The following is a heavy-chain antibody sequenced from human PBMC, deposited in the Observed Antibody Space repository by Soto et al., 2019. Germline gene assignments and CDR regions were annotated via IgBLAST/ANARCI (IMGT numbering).Heavy chain of an antibody. CDR3: ARDRREDCSSTSCPSLDAFDI. J-gene: IGHJ3*02. CDR1: GYTFTGYG. Sequence: QVQLVQSGAEVKKPGASVKVSCKASGYTFTGYGISWVRQAPGQGLEWMGWISAYNGNTNYVHKLQRRVTMTTDTSTSTAYMELRSLRSDDTAVYYCARDRREDCSSTSCPSLDAFDIWGQGTMVTVSS. V-gene: IGHV1-18*01. CDR2: ISAYNGNT. D-gene: IGHD2-2*01.